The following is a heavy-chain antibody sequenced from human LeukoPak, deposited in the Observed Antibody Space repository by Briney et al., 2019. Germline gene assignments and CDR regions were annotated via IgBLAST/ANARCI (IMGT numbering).Heavy chain of an antibody. Sequence: EASVKVSCKASGYTFTSYDINWVRQATGQGLEWMGWMNPNSGNTGYAQKFQGRVTITRNISISTAYMELSSLRSEDTAVYYCARKFLGSRGYYFDYWGQGTLVTVSS. CDR2: MNPNSGNT. CDR1: GYTFTSYD. CDR3: ARKFLGSRGYYFDY. J-gene: IGHJ4*02. D-gene: IGHD3-10*01. V-gene: IGHV1-8*03.